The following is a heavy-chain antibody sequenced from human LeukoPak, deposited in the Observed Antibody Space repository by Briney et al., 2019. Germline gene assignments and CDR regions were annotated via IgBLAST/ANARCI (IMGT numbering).Heavy chain of an antibody. D-gene: IGHD6-13*01. J-gene: IGHJ6*02. V-gene: IGHV3-21*01. CDR1: GFTFSSYS. Sequence: GGSLRLSCAASGFTFSSYSMNWVRQAPGKGLEWVSSISSSSSYIYYADSVKGRFTISRDNAKNSLYLQMNSLRAEDTAVYYCARDKSANYYYYAMDVWGQGTTVTVSS. CDR2: ISSSSSYI. CDR3: ARDKSANYYYYAMDV.